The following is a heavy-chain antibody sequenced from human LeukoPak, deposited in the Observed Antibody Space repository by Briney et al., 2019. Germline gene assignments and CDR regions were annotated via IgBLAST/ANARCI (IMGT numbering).Heavy chain of an antibody. J-gene: IGHJ4*02. Sequence: GGSLRLSCAASGFTFSDYYMSWIRQAPGKGLEWVSYISSSGSTIYYADSVKGRFTISRDNAKNSLYLQMNSLRAEDTAVYYCARDLFMEYRLLTPDYWGQGTLVTVSS. D-gene: IGHD2-2*01. CDR2: ISSSGSTI. V-gene: IGHV3-11*01. CDR3: ARDLFMEYRLLTPDY. CDR1: GFTFSDYY.